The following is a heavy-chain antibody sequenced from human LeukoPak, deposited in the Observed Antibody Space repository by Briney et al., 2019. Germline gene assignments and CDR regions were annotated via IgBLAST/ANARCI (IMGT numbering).Heavy chain of an antibody. Sequence: EASVKVSCKASGYTFTSYDINWVRQATGQGLEWMGWMNPNSGNTGYARKFQGRVTMTRNTSISTAYMELSSLRSEDTAVYYCARARGIVVVPAATYGMDVWGQGTTVTVSS. CDR2: MNPNSGNT. CDR3: ARARGIVVVPAATYGMDV. D-gene: IGHD2-2*01. J-gene: IGHJ6*02. CDR1: GYTFTSYD. V-gene: IGHV1-8*01.